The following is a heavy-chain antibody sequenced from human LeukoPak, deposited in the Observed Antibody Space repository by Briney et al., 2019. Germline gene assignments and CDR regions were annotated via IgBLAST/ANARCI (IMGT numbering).Heavy chain of an antibody. J-gene: IGHJ4*02. CDR2: IIPILGIA. V-gene: IGHV1-69*04. CDR3: ARVSVAASYYFDY. CDR1: GGTFSSYA. Sequence: KVSCKASGGTFSSYAISWVRQAPGQGLEWMGRIIPILGIANYAQKFQGRVTITADKSTSTAYMELSSLRSEDTAVYYCARVSVAASYYFDYWGQGTLVTVSS. D-gene: IGHD6-19*01.